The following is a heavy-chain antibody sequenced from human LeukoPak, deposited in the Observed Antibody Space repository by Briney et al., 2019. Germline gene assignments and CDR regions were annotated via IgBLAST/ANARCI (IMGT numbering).Heavy chain of an antibody. V-gene: IGHV1-69*04. D-gene: IGHD2-2*01. Sequence: ASVKVSCKASGGTFSSYAIGWVRQAPGQGLEWMGRIIPILGIANYAQKFQGRVTITADKSTSTAYMELSSLRSEDTAVYYCARDGYCSSTSCRQNYYYYGMDVWGQGTTVTVSS. CDR1: GGTFSSYA. CDR2: IIPILGIA. J-gene: IGHJ6*02. CDR3: ARDGYCSSTSCRQNYYYYGMDV.